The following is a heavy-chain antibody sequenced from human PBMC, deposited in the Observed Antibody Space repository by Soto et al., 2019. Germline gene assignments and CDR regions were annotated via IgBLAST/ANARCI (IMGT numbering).Heavy chain of an antibody. D-gene: IGHD6-13*01. V-gene: IGHV4-34*01. J-gene: IGHJ6*02. Sequence: LSLTCAVYGGSFSGYYWSWIRQPPGKGLEWIGEINHSGSTNYNPSLKSRVTISVDTSKNQFSLKLSSVTAADTAVYYCARGGRYSSSWTPRAYYYGMDVWGQGTTVTVSS. CDR1: GGSFSGYY. CDR3: ARGGRYSSSWTPRAYYYGMDV. CDR2: INHSGST.